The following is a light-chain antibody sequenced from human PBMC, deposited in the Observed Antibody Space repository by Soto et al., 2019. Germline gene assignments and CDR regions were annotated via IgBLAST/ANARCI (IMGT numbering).Light chain of an antibody. CDR1: SSNIESNT. CDR3: LAWDDSLNGNL. J-gene: IGLJ1*01. Sequence: QSVLTQPPSASRTPGQRVTISCSGSSSNIESNTVYWYQQLPGMAPRLLIHTNDRRPSGVPDRFSGSKSGTSASLAISGLQSEDEADYYCLAWDDSLNGNLFGTGTKVTAL. V-gene: IGLV1-44*01. CDR2: TND.